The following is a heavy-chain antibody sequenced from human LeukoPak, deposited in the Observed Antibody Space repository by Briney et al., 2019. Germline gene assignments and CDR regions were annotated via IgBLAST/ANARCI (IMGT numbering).Heavy chain of an antibody. D-gene: IGHD1-1*01. Sequence: KPGRSLRLSCTSSGFTFREFAVSWFRQAPGKGLEWIGFIRSSIYGGTPRAAASVKGRFIFSRDDSKGVAYLRMNSLKTDDTAVYYCSRGWGNGNDLRPDSWDQGTLVTVSS. CDR2: IRSSIYGGTP. V-gene: IGHV3-49*05. CDR3: SRGWGNGNDLRPDS. CDR1: GFTFREFA. J-gene: IGHJ4*02.